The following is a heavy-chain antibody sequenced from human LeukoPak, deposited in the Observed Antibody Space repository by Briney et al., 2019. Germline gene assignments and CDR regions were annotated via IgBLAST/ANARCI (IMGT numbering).Heavy chain of an antibody. CDR2: IYYSGST. CDR3: ARDLSVNYGMDV. CDR1: GGSISSSSYY. V-gene: IGHV4-39*07. D-gene: IGHD4-23*01. J-gene: IGHJ6*02. Sequence: SETLSLTCTVSGGSISSSSYYWGWIRQPPGKGLEWIGSIYYSGSTYYNPSLKSRVTISVDTSKNQFSLKLSSVTAADTAVYYCARDLSVNYGMDVWGQGTTATVSS.